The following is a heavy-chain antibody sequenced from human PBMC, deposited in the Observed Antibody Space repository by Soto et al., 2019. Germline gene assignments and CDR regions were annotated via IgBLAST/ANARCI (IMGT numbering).Heavy chain of an antibody. CDR2: IYYSDGCST. J-gene: IGHJ4*02. D-gene: IGHD6-6*01. Sequence: ETLSLTCTVSGFSISSSSYYWGWIRQPPGKGLEWIGSIYYSDGCSTSYADSVKGRFTISRDNAKNTLYLQMNSLRAEDTAVYYCASGGSSLNFDSWGQGTLVTVSS. CDR3: ASGGSSLNFDS. CDR1: GFSISSSSYY. V-gene: IGHV3-74*01.